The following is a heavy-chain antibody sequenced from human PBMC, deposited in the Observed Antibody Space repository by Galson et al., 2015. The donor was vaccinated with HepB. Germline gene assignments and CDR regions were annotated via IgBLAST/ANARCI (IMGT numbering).Heavy chain of an antibody. V-gene: IGHV1-2*02. Sequence: SVKVSCKASGYTFTGYYMHWVRQAPGQGLEWMGWINPNSGGTNYAQKFQGRVTMTRDTSISTAYMELSRLRSDDTAVYYCARTSNRDPSDFDYWGQGTLVTVSS. CDR3: ARTSNRDPSDFDY. CDR1: GYTFTGYY. J-gene: IGHJ4*02. CDR2: INPNSGGT. D-gene: IGHD3-10*01.